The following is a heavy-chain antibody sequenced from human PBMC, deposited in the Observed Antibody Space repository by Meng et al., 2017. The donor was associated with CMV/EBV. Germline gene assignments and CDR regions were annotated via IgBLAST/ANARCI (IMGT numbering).Heavy chain of an antibody. CDR2: IQSDENRR. D-gene: IGHD3-16*01. V-gene: IGHV3-30*02. J-gene: IGHJ4*02. CDR3: VRGRPGCNFDHDFLAY. CDR1: GFIFSHYG. Sequence: GESLKISCAASGFIFSHYGIHWVRQAPGKGLEWVAFIQSDENRRFYADSVQGRFTVSRDNTKSTLYLQMNSLRVQDTAVYHCVRGRPGCNFDHDFLAYWGRGTLVTVSS.